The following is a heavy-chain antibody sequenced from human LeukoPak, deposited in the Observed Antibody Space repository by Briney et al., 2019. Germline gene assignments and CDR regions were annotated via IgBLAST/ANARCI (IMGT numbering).Heavy chain of an antibody. CDR2: INRGGSST. V-gene: IGHV3-74*01. D-gene: IGHD6-19*01. J-gene: IGHJ4*02. CDR1: GFTFSSYW. Sequence: GGSLRLSCAASGFTFSSYWMHWIRQPPGKGLVWVSRINRGGSSTSYADSVKGRFTISRDNAKNTLYLQMNSLRAEDTAVYYCARVKYSSGWYIFLDYWGQGTLVTVSS. CDR3: ARVKYSSGWYIFLDY.